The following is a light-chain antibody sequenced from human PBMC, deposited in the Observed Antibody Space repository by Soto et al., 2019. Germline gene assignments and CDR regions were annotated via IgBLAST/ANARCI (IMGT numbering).Light chain of an antibody. CDR2: GAS. CDR3: QQRSNWPPIT. J-gene: IGKJ5*01. V-gene: IGKV3-15*01. CDR1: QSVSSY. Sequence: EILMTQSPATLSVSPGERVTLSCRASQSVSSYLAWYQQKPGQSPRLLIYGASTRATGIPARFSGSGSGTEFTLTISSLQSEDFAVYYCQQRSNWPPITFGQGTRLEIK.